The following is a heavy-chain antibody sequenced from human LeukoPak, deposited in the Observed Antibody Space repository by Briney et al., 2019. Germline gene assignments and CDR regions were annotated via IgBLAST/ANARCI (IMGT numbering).Heavy chain of an antibody. J-gene: IGHJ6*04. CDR2: INHSGST. Sequence: PSETLSLTCAVYGGSFSGYYWSWIRQPPGKGLEWIGEINHSGSTFYNPSLKSRVTISVDTSKNQFSLKLSSVTAADTAVYYCYSYYDFWSGSVDVWGKGTTVTVSP. CDR1: GGSFSGYY. D-gene: IGHD3-3*01. CDR3: YSYYDFWSGSVDV. V-gene: IGHV4-34*01.